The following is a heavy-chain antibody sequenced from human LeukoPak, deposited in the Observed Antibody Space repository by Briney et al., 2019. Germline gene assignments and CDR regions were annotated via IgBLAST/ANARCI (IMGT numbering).Heavy chain of an antibody. CDR2: ISSSSSYI. J-gene: IGHJ6*03. D-gene: IGHD1-1*01. CDR1: GFTFSSYS. CDR3: ARTGALNWNYYYYYYMDV. Sequence: PGGSQRLSCAASGFTFSSYSMNWVRQAPGKGLEWVSSISSSSSYIYYADSVKGRFTTSRDNAKNSLYLQMNSLRAEDTAVYYCARTGALNWNYYYYYYMDVWGKGTTVTVSS. V-gene: IGHV3-21*01.